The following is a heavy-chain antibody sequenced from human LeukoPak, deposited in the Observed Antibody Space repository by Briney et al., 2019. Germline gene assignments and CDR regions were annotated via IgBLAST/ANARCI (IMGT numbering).Heavy chain of an antibody. V-gene: IGHV4-59*12. J-gene: IGHJ4*02. D-gene: IGHD6-13*01. CDR1: GGSISSYY. CDR3: ATGISSSREGDY. CDR2: IYYSGST. Sequence: SETLSLTCTVSGGSISSYYWSWIRQPPGKGLEWIGYIYYSGSTNYNPSLKSRVTISVDTSKNQFSLKLSSVTAADTAVYYCATGISSSREGDYWGQGTLVTVSS.